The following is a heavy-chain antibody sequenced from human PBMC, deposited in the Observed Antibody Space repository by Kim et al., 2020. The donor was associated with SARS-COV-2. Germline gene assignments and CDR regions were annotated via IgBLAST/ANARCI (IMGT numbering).Heavy chain of an antibody. CDR3: ATAIAVAGTTIYYYYGMDV. V-gene: IGHV1-24*01. CDR1: GYTLTELS. D-gene: IGHD6-19*01. J-gene: IGHJ6*02. CDR2: FDPEYGET. Sequence: ASVNVSCKVSGYTLTELSMHWVRQAPGKGLEWMGGFDPEYGETIYAQKFQGRVTMTEDTSTDTAYMELSSLRSEDTAVYYCATAIAVAGTTIYYYYGMDVWGQGTTVTVSS.